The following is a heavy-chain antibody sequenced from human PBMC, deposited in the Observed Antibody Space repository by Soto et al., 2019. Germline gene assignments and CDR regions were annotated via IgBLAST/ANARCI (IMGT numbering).Heavy chain of an antibody. CDR3: ARDLMETDMVTVPY. Sequence: QVQLVQSGAEVKKPGSSVKVSCKASGGTFSSYTISWVLQAPGQGLEWMGRIIPILGIANYAQKFQGRVTITADTSTSTAYMELSSLRSEDTAVYYGARDLMETDMVTVPYWGQGTLVTVSS. D-gene: IGHD5-18*01. CDR1: GGTFSSYT. J-gene: IGHJ4*02. V-gene: IGHV1-69*08. CDR2: IIPILGIA.